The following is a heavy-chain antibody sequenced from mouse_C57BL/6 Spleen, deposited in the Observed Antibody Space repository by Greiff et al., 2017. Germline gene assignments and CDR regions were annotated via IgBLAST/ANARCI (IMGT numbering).Heavy chain of an antibody. V-gene: IGHV5-16*01. CDR2: INYDGSST. Sequence: EVKLMESEGGLVQPGSSMKLSCTASGFTFSDYYMAWVRQVPEKGLEWVANINYDGSSTYYLDSLKSRFIISRDNAKNILYLQMSSLKSEDTATYYCARVYYDYGYFDYWGQGTTLTVSS. CDR1: GFTFSDYY. J-gene: IGHJ2*01. D-gene: IGHD2-4*01. CDR3: ARVYYDYGYFDY.